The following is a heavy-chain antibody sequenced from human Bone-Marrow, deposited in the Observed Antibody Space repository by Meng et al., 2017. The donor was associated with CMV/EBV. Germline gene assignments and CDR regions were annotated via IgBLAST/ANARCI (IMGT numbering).Heavy chain of an antibody. Sequence: ASVKVSCKSSGYTFTSYGISWVRQAPGQGLEWMGRISAYNGNTNYAQKLQGRVTMTTDTSTSTAYMELRSLRYDDTAVYYCARDLGGGYSRYYYYGMDVGGQRSTVNIAS. CDR3: ARDLGGGYSRYYYYGMDV. CDR2: ISAYNGNT. J-gene: IGHJ6*02. V-gene: IGHV1-18*01. CDR1: GYTFTSYG. D-gene: IGHD6-13*01.